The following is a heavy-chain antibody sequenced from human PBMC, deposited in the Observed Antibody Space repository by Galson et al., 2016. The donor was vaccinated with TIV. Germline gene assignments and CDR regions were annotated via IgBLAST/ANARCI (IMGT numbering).Heavy chain of an antibody. CDR3: TRGSPFGSY. CDR2: INQHGTEK. J-gene: IGHJ1*01. V-gene: IGHV3-7*03. D-gene: IGHD3-10*01. Sequence: SLRLSCAASGFTFSNYWMLWVRHAPGKGLEWVANINQHGTEKYHVDSVKGRFAISRDNARNSVYLQMNSLRADDTAVYYCTRGSPFGSYWGQVILVTVSS. CDR1: GFTFSNYW.